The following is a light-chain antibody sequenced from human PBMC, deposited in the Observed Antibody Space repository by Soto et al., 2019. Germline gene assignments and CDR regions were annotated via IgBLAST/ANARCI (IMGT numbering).Light chain of an antibody. CDR2: GIS. Sequence: ETVMTQSPATLSVSPGERATPSCRASQSARISLGWYQQKPGQAPRLLIYGISKRATDIPDRFSGSGSGTEFTLTISSLQPEDFATYYCQQHGQWPITFGQGTRLEIK. CDR3: QQHGQWPIT. J-gene: IGKJ5*01. V-gene: IGKV3D-15*01. CDR1: QSARIS.